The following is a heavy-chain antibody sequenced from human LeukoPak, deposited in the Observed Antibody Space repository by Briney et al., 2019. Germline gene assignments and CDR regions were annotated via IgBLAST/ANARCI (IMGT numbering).Heavy chain of an antibody. CDR2: IIAYNGNT. CDR1: GYTFTSYG. J-gene: IGHJ2*01. CDR3: ARDGSTDSSADYYWYFDL. Sequence: ASVKVSCKASGYTFTSYGFNWVRQAPGQGLEWMGWIIAYNGNTNYAQKLQGRVTMTTDTSTSTAYMELRSLRSDDTAVYYCARDGSTDSSADYYWYFDLWGRGTLVTVSS. D-gene: IGHD3-22*01. V-gene: IGHV1-18*01.